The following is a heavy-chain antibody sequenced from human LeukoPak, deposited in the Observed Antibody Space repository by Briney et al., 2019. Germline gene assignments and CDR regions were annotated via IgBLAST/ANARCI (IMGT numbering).Heavy chain of an antibody. V-gene: IGHV3-7*03. CDR1: GFTFSSSW. Sequence: HPGGSLRLSCVASGFTFSSSWMSWVRQAPGKGLEWVANIKQDGSEKSYVESVRGRFTISRDNAKNSLYLQLNSLRAEDTALYYCARDNPPDYWGQGTLVTVS. CDR2: IKQDGSEK. J-gene: IGHJ4*02. CDR3: ARDNPPDY.